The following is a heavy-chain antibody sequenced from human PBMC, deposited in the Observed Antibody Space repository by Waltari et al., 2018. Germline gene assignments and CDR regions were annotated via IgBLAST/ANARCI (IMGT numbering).Heavy chain of an antibody. CDR2: IWYDGSNK. Sequence: QVQLVESGGGVVQPGRSLRLSCAASGFTFSSYDMHWVRQAPGKGLEWVAVIWYDGSNKYYADSVKGRFTISRDNSKNTLYLQMNSLRAEDTAMYYCAKGYFDYWGQGTLVTVSS. V-gene: IGHV3-30*18. CDR1: GFTFSSYD. J-gene: IGHJ4*02. CDR3: AKGYFDY.